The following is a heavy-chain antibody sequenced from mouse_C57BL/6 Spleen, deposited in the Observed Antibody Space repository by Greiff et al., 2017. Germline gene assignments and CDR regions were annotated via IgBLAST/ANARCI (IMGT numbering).Heavy chain of an antibody. J-gene: IGHJ3*01. D-gene: IGHD2-4*01. CDR3: ASHYDYESLFAY. Sequence: VQLQQSGAELVKPGASVKISCKASGYAFSSYWMNWVKQRPGKGLEWIGQLYPGDGDPNYNGKFKGKATLTADKSSSTAYMQLSSLTSEDSAVYFCASHYDYESLFAYWGQGTLVTVSA. CDR2: LYPGDGDP. CDR1: GYAFSSYW. V-gene: IGHV1-80*01.